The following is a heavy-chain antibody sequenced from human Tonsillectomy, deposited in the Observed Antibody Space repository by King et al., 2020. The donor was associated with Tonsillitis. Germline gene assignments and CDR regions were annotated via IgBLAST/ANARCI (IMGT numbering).Heavy chain of an antibody. Sequence: QLQESGPGLVKPSQTLSLTCTVSGGSISSGGYYWTWIRQHPGKGLEWIGYIFSTGSTHYSPSLKSRVTISVDTSENQFSLRLSSVTAADTAVYYCARDGSNGDDLRTTGFDIWGQGTMVTVSS. CDR1: GGSISSGGYY. D-gene: IGHD4-17*01. CDR3: ARDGSNGDDLRTTGFDI. V-gene: IGHV4-31*03. CDR2: IFSTGST. J-gene: IGHJ3*02.